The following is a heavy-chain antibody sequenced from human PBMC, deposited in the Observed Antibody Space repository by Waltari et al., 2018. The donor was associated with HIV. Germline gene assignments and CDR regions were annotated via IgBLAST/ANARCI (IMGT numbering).Heavy chain of an antibody. J-gene: IGHJ6*02. CDR2: ISGSGGST. CDR1: GFTFSSYA. D-gene: IGHD1-7*01. V-gene: IGHV3-23*01. CDR3: ANGITGTTARYYYYYYGMDV. Sequence: EVQLLESGGGLVQPGGSLRLSCAASGFTFSSYAMSWVRQAPGKGLEWATAISGSGGSTYYADSVKGRFTISRDNSKNTLYLQMNSLRAEDTAVYYCANGITGTTARYYYYYYGMDVWGQGTTVTVSS.